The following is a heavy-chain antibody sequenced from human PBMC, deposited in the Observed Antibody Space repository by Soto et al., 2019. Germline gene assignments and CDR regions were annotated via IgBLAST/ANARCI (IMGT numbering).Heavy chain of an antibody. V-gene: IGHV3-15*01. CDR1: GFTFSNAW. CDR3: PTDSTQFDYPSGYNYMDV. CDR2: IKSKTDGGTT. J-gene: IGHJ6*03. D-gene: IGHD3-9*01. Sequence: EVQLVESGGGLVKPGGSLRLSCAASGFTFSNAWMSWVRQAPGKGLEWVGRIKSKTDGGTTDYAAPVKGRFTISRDDSKNTLYLHTNSLKTEDTAVYYCPTDSTQFDYPSGYNYMDVWGKGTTVTVSS.